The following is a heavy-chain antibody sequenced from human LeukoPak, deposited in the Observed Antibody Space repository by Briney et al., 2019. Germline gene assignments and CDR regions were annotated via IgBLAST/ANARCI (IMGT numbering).Heavy chain of an antibody. Sequence: SETLSLTCTVSGGSISSGSYYWSWIRQPAGKGLEWIGRIYTSGSTNYNPSLKSRVTISVDTSKNQFSLKLSSVTAADTAVYYCARDPFYNWNDEEPFDYWGQGTLVTVSS. CDR1: GGSISSGSYY. V-gene: IGHV4-61*02. D-gene: IGHD1-1*01. J-gene: IGHJ4*02. CDR2: IYTSGST. CDR3: ARDPFYNWNDEEPFDY.